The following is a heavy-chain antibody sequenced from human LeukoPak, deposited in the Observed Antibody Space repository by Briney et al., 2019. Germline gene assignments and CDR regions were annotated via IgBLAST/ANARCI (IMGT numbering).Heavy chain of an antibody. CDR3: ARALHSSGIRRRRGNYYMDV. CDR2: INHSGST. D-gene: IGHD6-19*01. Sequence: PSETLSLTCAVYGGSFSGYYWSWIRQPPGKGLEWIGEINHSGSTNYNPSLKSRVTISVDTSKNQFSLKLSSVTAADTAVYYCARALHSSGIRRRRGNYYMDVWGKGTTVTVSS. J-gene: IGHJ6*03. CDR1: GGSFSGYY. V-gene: IGHV4-34*01.